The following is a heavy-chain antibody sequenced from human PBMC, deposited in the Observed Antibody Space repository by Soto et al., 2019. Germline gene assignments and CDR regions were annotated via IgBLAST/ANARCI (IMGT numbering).Heavy chain of an antibody. CDR3: AKDSKAAGTAFDY. CDR1: GFTFDDYA. V-gene: IGHV3-9*01. D-gene: IGHD6-13*01. J-gene: IGHJ4*02. CDR2: ISWNSGSI. Sequence: EVQLVESGGGLVQPGRSLRLSCAASGFTFDDYAMHWVRQAPGKGLEWVSGISWNSGSIGYADSVKGRFTISRDNAKNALYVQMNSLRAEDTALYYCAKDSKAAGTAFDYWGQGTLVTVSS.